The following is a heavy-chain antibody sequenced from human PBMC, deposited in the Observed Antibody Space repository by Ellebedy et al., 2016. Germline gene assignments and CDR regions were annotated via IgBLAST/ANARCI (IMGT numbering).Heavy chain of an antibody. CDR3: AREYTSSSPATVRTSNWFDP. V-gene: IGHV1-69*04. J-gene: IGHJ5*02. Sequence: ASVKVSCKASGGTFSNYTISWVRQAPGQGLEWMGRIIPILDIANNAQKFQARVTITADKYTSTVYRKLSSLRPDETAVYYCAREYTSSSPATVRTSNWFDPWGQGTLVIVSS. CDR1: GGTFSNYT. CDR2: IIPILDIA. D-gene: IGHD6-13*01.